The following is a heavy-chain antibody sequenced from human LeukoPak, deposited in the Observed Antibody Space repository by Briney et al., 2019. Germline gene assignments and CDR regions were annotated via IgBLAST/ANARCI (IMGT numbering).Heavy chain of an antibody. CDR3: ARYCSGSCHSGLL. CDR1: GFTFSAFA. J-gene: IGHJ4*02. V-gene: IGHV3-69-1*01. D-gene: IGHD2-15*01. CDR2: ITSNNDI. Sequence: PGGSLRLSCAASGFTFSAFAMNWVRQAPGKGLEWVSCITSNNDIYYADAVKGRFTISRDNAKNSLYLQMNSLRGDDTAVYYCARYCSGSCHSGLLWGQGTLVTVSS.